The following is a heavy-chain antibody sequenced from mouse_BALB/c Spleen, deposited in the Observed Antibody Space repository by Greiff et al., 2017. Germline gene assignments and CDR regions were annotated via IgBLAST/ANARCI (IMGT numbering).Heavy chain of an antibody. CDR1: GYTFTDYN. D-gene: IGHD2-14*01. J-gene: IGHJ3*01. CDR3: ARGRVLAYYRYDWFAY. V-gene: IGHV1-18*01. CDR2: INPNNGGT. Sequence: EVKLQESGPELVKPGASVKIPCKASGYTFTDYNMDWVKQSHGKSLEWIGDINPNNGGTIYNQKFKGKATLTVDKSSSTAYMELRSLTSEDTAVYYCARGRVLAYYRYDWFAYWGQGTLVTVSA.